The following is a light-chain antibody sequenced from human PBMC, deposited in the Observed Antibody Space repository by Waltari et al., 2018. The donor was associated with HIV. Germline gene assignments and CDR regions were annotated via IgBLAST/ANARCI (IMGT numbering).Light chain of an antibody. CDR1: QSVSNN. CDR2: GAS. J-gene: IGKJ2*01. V-gene: IGKV3-15*01. Sequence: IVMTQSPATLSVSPGERATLSCRASQSVSNNLAWYQQKPGQAPRPLIYGASTRATGIPARFSGSGSGTEFTLTIDSLQSEDFAVYYCQQYNNWLYTFGQGTKLEIK. CDR3: QQYNNWLYT.